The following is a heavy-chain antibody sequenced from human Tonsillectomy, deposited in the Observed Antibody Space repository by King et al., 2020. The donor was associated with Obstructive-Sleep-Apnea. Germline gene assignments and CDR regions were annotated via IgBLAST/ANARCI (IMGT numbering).Heavy chain of an antibody. J-gene: IGHJ5*02. CDR2: ISWNSGSI. V-gene: IGHV3-9*01. Sequence: VQLVESGGGLVQPGRSLRLSCAASGFTFDDYAMHWVRQAPGKGLEWVSGISWNSGSIGYADSVKGRFTISRDNAKNSLYLQMNSLRAEDTALYYCAKDATGYGSSWPNWFDPWGQGTLVTVSS. CDR3: AKDATGYGSSWPNWFDP. D-gene: IGHD6-13*01. CDR1: GFTFDDYA.